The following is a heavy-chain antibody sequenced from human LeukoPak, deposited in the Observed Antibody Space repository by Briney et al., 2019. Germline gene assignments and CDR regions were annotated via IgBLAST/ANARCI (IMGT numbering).Heavy chain of an antibody. CDR3: AKDLSGGWSLDY. D-gene: IGHD6-19*01. CDR2: LSHDGSDK. J-gene: IGHJ4*02. CDR1: GFTFSTYG. V-gene: IGHV3-30*18. Sequence: GGSLRLSCGASGFTFSTYGMHWVRQAPGKGLEWVAVLSHDGSDKHYADSVKGRFSISRDNSKNTLYLQTNSLRGEDTAVYYCAKDLSGGWSLDYWGQGTLVTVSS.